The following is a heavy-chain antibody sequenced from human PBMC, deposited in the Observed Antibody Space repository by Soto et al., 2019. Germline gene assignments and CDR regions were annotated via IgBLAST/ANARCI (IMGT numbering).Heavy chain of an antibody. J-gene: IGHJ3*02. D-gene: IGHD3-22*01. Sequence: GGALRLSWAASGFTFSSYWMSWVRQTPGKGLEWVANIKQDGSEKWYVDSVKGRFTISRDNAKKSLYLQMNSLRVEDTAVYYCARGYYHETSGHFSDAYDIWGQGTMDTVSS. CDR2: IKQDGSEK. V-gene: IGHV3-7*04. CDR3: ARGYYHETSGHFSDAYDI. CDR1: GFTFSSYW.